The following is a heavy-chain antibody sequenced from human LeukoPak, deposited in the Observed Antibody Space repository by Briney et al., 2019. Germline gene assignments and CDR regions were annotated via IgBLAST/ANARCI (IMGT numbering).Heavy chain of an antibody. CDR3: AKERRSEGYFDY. V-gene: IGHV3-23*01. Sequence: GGSLRLSCAASGSSFSTYAMSWVRQAPGKGLEWVSAISGSGGSTYYADSVKGRFTISRDKSKNTLYLQMNSLRAEDTAVYYCAKERRSEGYFDYWGQGTLVTVSS. J-gene: IGHJ4*02. CDR2: ISGSGGST. CDR1: GSSFSTYA.